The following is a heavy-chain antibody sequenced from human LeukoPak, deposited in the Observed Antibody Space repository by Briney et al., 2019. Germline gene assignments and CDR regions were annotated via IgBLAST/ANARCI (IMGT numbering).Heavy chain of an antibody. V-gene: IGHV3-7*03. D-gene: IGHD3-10*01. CDR2: IKQDGSEK. Sequence: GGSLRLSCAAFGFTFSGYWMTWVRPAPGKGLEWVANIKQDGSEKYYVDSVKGRFTISRDNAQNSLYLQMSSLRAEDTAVYYCARGRGIDYWGQGTLVTVSS. CDR3: ARGRGIDY. J-gene: IGHJ4*02. CDR1: GFTFSGYW.